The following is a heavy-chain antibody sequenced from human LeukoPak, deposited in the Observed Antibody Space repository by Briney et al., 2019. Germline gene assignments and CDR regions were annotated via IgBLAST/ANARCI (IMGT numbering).Heavy chain of an antibody. D-gene: IGHD3-16*01. V-gene: IGHV4-34*01. CDR2: INHSGST. J-gene: IGHJ3*02. Sequence: PSETLSLTCAVYGGSFSGYYWSWIRQPPGKGLEWIGEINHSGSTNYNPSLKSRVTISVDTSKNQFSLKLSSVTAADTAVYYCAGHEGLGAFDIWGRGTMVTVSS. CDR1: GGSFSGYY. CDR3: AGHEGLGAFDI.